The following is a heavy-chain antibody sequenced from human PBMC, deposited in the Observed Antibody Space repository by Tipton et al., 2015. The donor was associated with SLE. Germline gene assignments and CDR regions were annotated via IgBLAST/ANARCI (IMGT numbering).Heavy chain of an antibody. V-gene: IGHV3-48*03. CDR2: ISSNAFTT. CDR1: GFTFSSYE. D-gene: IGHD3-16*01. CDR3: ARQAYYDYIWGRWGSFDY. J-gene: IGHJ4*02. Sequence: SLRLSCAASGFTFSSYEMNWVRQAPGKGLEWLSFISSNAFTTYYADSVRGRFSISRDNAKNSVYLQMNRLRVEDTALYYCARQAYYDYIWGRWGSFDYWGEGALVIVTS.